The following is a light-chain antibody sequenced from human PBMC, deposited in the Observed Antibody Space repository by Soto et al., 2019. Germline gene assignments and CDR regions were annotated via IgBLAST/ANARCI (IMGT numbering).Light chain of an antibody. CDR1: RY. V-gene: IGKV1-39*01. Sequence: RYLNWYQQKPGKAPKLLIYAASSLHSGVPSRFSGSGSGTDFTLTISSLQPEDFATCSCQQTYRTPLTFGGGTKVDIK. J-gene: IGKJ4*01. CDR2: AAS. CDR3: QQTYRTPLT.